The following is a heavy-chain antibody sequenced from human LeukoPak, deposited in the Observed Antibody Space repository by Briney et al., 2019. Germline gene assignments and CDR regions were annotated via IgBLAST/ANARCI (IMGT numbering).Heavy chain of an antibody. V-gene: IGHV3-21*01. D-gene: IGHD3-3*01. J-gene: IGHJ4*02. Sequence: GGSLRLSCAASGLTFSSYSMNWVRQAPGKGLEWVSSISSSSSYIYYADSVKGRFTISRDNAKNSLYLQMNSLRAEDTAVYYCASARFLEWSAFDYWGQGTLVTVSS. CDR2: ISSSSSYI. CDR3: ASARFLEWSAFDY. CDR1: GLTFSSYS.